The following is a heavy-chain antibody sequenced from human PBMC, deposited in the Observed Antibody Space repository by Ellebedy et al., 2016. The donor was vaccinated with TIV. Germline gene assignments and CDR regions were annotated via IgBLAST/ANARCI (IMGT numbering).Heavy chain of an antibody. V-gene: IGHV1-69*13. Sequence: SVKVSCXASGGTFSSYAINWVRQAPGQGLEWMGEIIPIFGTANYAQKFQGRVTITADESTSTAYMELSSLRSEDTAIYYCARLVGATTRLRAFDIWGQGTMVTVSS. CDR3: ARLVGATTRLRAFDI. CDR2: IIPIFGTA. D-gene: IGHD1-26*01. CDR1: GGTFSSYA. J-gene: IGHJ3*02.